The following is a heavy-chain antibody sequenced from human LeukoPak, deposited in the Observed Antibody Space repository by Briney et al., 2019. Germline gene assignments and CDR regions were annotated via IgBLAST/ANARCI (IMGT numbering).Heavy chain of an antibody. CDR1: GNSISSGDYY. V-gene: IGHV4-61*02. Sequence: PSETLSLTCTVSGNSISSGDYYWSWIRQPAGKGLEWIGRIYTSGSTNYNPSLKSRVTISVDTSKNQFSLKLSSVTAADTAVYYCARVDGWMDDYMDVWGKGTTVTIPS. CDR3: ARVDGWMDDYMDV. CDR2: IYTSGST. J-gene: IGHJ6*03. D-gene: IGHD5-12*01.